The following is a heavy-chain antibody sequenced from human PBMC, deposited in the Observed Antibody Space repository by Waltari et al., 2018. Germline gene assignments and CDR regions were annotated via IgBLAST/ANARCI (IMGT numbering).Heavy chain of an antibody. J-gene: IGHJ6*02. CDR3: ARGRGHYGLDV. V-gene: IGHV3-30*04. CDR2: ISKDAIDK. Sequence: QVQLVESGGGVVQPGRSLRLSCAASGFTVSRCAIHWGRQAPGKGLEGVALISKDAIDKLYADSVKGRLTISRDNSKNTLYLQMNSLRAEDTAVYYCARGRGHYGLDVWGQGTTVTVSS. CDR1: GFTVSRCA.